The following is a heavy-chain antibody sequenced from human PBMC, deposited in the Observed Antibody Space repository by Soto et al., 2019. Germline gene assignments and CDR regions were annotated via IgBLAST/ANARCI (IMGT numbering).Heavy chain of an antibody. Sequence: EVQLLESGGGLVQPGGSLRLSCAASGFTFNNYAMTWVGQAPGKGLEWVSAISGGGDTTSYADSVKGRFNVSRDGSKNTLYLQMSSLRAEDTALYYCAKGRGGSGSLTPRVDFWGQGTLVTVSS. CDR1: GFTFNNYA. V-gene: IGHV3-23*01. J-gene: IGHJ4*02. D-gene: IGHD3-10*01. CDR3: AKGRGGSGSLTPRVDF. CDR2: ISGGGDTT.